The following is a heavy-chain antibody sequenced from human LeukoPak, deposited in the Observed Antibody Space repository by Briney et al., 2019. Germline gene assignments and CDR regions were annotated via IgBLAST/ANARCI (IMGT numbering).Heavy chain of an antibody. J-gene: IGHJ4*02. CDR1: GFTFSSYW. CDR2: ISGDGRSHI. D-gene: IGHD4-17*01. V-gene: IGHV3-74*01. Sequence: PGGSLRLSCAASGFTFSSYWMHWVRQAPGKGLVWVSRISGDGRSHITYADSVKGRFTISRDNAKNTLYLQMNSLRAEDTAVYYCARLYGDYGPYFDYWGQGTLVTVSS. CDR3: ARLYGDYGPYFDY.